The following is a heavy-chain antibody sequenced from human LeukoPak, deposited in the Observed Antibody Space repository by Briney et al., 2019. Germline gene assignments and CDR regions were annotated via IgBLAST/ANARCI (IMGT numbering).Heavy chain of an antibody. D-gene: IGHD3-22*01. CDR1: GFTFSDYY. J-gene: IGHJ4*02. V-gene: IGHV3-11*01. CDR2: ISSSGSTI. Sequence: GGSLRLSCAASGFTFSDYYMSWVRLAPGKGLEWVSYISSSGSTIYYADSVKGRFTISRDNAKNSLYLQMNSLRAEDTAVYYCAREPFTHNYYDSSGYADYWGQGTLVTVSS. CDR3: AREPFTHNYYDSSGYADY.